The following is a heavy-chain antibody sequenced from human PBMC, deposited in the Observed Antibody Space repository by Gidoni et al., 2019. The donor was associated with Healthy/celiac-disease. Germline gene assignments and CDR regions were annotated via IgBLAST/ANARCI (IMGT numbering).Heavy chain of an antibody. CDR3: AKARGYCSSTSCSYNWFDP. J-gene: IGHJ5*02. V-gene: IGHV3-23*01. D-gene: IGHD2-2*01. CDR2: ISGSGGST. CDR1: GFTFSSYA. Sequence: EVQLLESGGGVVQPGGSLRLSCAASGFTFSSYAMSWVRQAPGKGLEWVSAISGSGGSTYYADSVKGRFTISRDNSKNTLYLQMNSLRAEDTAVYYCAKARGYCSSTSCSYNWFDPWGQGTLVTVSS.